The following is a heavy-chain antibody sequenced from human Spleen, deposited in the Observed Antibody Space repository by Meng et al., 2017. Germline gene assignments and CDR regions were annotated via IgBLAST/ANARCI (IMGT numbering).Heavy chain of an antibody. D-gene: IGHD6-13*01. CDR2: IWYDGSNK. Sequence: HVQVVGSGGGVVQPGRSLRLSCAASGFTFSSQGMHWVRQAPGKGLEWVAVIWYDGSNKYYADSVKGRFTISRDNSKNTLYLQMNSLRAEDTAVYYCARSYAAAGKPLDYWGQGTLVTVSS. J-gene: IGHJ4*02. V-gene: IGHV3-33*01. CDR3: ARSYAAAGKPLDY. CDR1: GFTFSSQG.